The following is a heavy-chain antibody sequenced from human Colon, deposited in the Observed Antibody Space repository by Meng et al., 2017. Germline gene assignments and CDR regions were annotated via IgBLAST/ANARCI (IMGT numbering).Heavy chain of an antibody. CDR2: TSHSGST. CDR3: ASSDYYRSDY. V-gene: IGHV4-4*02. CDR1: GGSISRSDW. D-gene: IGHD3-22*01. J-gene: IGHJ4*02. Sequence: QVQLQESGPGLEKPSETLSLTCAVSGGSISRSDWWSWVRQPPGKGLEWIGETSHSGSTNYSPSLKSRVTISLDKSKNQLSLKLNSVTAADTAVYYCASSDYYRSDYWGQGTLVTVSS.